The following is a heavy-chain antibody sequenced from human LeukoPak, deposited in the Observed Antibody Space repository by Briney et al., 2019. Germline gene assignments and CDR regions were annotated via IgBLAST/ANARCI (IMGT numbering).Heavy chain of an antibody. CDR1: GGSISSGRNF. Sequence: PSQTLFLICTVAGGSISSGRNFWSWIRQPAGKGLERIGRISSSGRTNYSPSLKSRVTISADTSKNQFSLKLSSVTATDTAVYFCARDTDFDFWSDYTYFDCWGQGILVTVSS. CDR2: ISSSGRT. J-gene: IGHJ4*02. CDR3: ARDTDFDFWSDYTYFDC. V-gene: IGHV4-61*02. D-gene: IGHD3-3*01.